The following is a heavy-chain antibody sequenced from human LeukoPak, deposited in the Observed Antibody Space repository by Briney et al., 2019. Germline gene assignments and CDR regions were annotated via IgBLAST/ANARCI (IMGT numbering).Heavy chain of an antibody. CDR1: GFTFSSYA. CDR3: ARGKGFYYYGMDV. Sequence: PGRSLGLSCAASGFTFSSYAMHWVRQAPGKGLEWVAVISYDGSNKYYADSVKGRFTISRDNSKNTLYLQMNSLRAEDTAVYCCARGKGFYYYGMDVWGQGTTVTVSS. J-gene: IGHJ6*02. CDR2: ISYDGSNK. V-gene: IGHV3-30-3*01.